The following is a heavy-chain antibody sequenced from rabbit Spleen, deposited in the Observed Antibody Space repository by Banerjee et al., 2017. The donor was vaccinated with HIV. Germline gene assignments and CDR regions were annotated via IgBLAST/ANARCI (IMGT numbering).Heavy chain of an antibody. J-gene: IGHJ2*01. D-gene: IGHD1-1*01. V-gene: IGHV1S45*01. CDR1: GFSFSSYY. CDR3: ARNYVNAFDP. Sequence: QEQLEESGGGLVQPEGSLTLACTASGFSFSSYYMCWVRQAPGKGLEWIACIDTGFGGTTYSASWAKGRFTISKTSSTTVTLQMTSLTAADTATYFCARNYVNAFDPWGPGTLVTVS. CDR2: IDTGFGGTT.